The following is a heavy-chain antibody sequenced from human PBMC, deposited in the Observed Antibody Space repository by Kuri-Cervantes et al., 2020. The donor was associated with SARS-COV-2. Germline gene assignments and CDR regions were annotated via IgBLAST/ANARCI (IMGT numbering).Heavy chain of an antibody. CDR3: ARGDYCSSTSCSKRGDWFDP. Sequence: GSLRLSCTVSGGSISSYYWSWIRQPPGKGLEWIGYIYYSGSTNYNPSLKSRVTISVDTSKNQFSLKLSSVTAADTAVYYCARGDYCSSTSCSKRGDWFDPWAQGTL. D-gene: IGHD2-2*01. V-gene: IGHV4-59*08. J-gene: IGHJ5*02. CDR1: GGSISSYY. CDR2: IYYSGST.